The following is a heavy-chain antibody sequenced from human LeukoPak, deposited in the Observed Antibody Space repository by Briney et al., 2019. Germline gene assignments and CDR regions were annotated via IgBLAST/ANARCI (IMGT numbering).Heavy chain of an antibody. CDR1: GYTFTGYY. CDR2: INPNSGGT. CDR3: ARDKPSIAVAGNLDY. D-gene: IGHD6-19*01. J-gene: IGHJ4*02. V-gene: IGHV1-2*02. Sequence: ASVKVSCKASGYTFTGYYMHWVRQAPGQGLEWMGWINPNSGGTNYAQKFQGRVTMTRDTSISTAYMELSRLRSDDTAVYYCARDKPSIAVAGNLDYWGQGTLVTVSS.